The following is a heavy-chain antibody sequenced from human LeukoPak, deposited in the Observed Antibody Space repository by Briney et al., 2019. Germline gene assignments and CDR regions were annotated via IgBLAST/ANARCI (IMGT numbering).Heavy chain of an antibody. J-gene: IGHJ4*02. CDR1: GFTVSSNC. Sequence: GGSLRLSCAASGFTVSSNCMSWVRQAPGKGLEWVSVIYSGGSTYYADSVKGRFTISRDNSKNPLYLQMNSLRAEDTAVYYCARGLPLNWNDPHYWGQGTLVTVSS. CDR3: ARGLPLNWNDPHY. D-gene: IGHD1-1*01. CDR2: IYSGGST. V-gene: IGHV3-53*01.